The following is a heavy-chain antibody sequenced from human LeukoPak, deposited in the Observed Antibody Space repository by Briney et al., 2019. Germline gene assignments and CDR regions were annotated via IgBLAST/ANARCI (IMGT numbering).Heavy chain of an antibody. CDR1: GFTFSDYY. CDR3: ARSRSPFDWLLSYFDY. V-gene: IGHV3-11*01. D-gene: IGHD3-9*01. J-gene: IGHJ4*02. Sequence: PGGSLRLSCAASGFTFSDYYMSWIRQAPGKALEWVSYISSSGSTIYYADSVKGRFTISRDNAKNSLYLQMNSLRAEDTAVYYCARSRSPFDWLLSYFDYWGQGTLVTVSS. CDR2: ISSSGSTI.